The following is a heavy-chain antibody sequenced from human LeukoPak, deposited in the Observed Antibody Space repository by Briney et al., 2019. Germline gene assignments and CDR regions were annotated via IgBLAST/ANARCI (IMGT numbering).Heavy chain of an antibody. CDR1: GGSISSYY. Sequence: SETLSLTCTVSGGSISSYYWSWIRQPAGKGLEWIGRIYTSGGTNYNPSLKSRVTMSVDTSKNQFSLKLSSVTAADTAVYYCARSAAWIQLWYYFDYWGQGTLVTVSS. CDR3: ARSAAWIQLWYYFDY. V-gene: IGHV4-4*07. J-gene: IGHJ4*02. D-gene: IGHD5-18*01. CDR2: IYTSGGT.